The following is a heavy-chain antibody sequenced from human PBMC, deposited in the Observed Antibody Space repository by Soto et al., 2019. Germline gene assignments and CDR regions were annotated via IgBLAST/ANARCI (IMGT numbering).Heavy chain of an antibody. CDR1: GYTFTRYN. V-gene: IGHV1-46*01. CDR3: ARVRGGGSEYFFDY. CDR2: INPSGGTT. Sequence: ASVNVSCKASGYTFTRYNVHWVRQAPGQGLEWMAIINPSGGTTYYVQKFEGRVTLTTDTSTSTVYMELSSLRSDDTAVYYCARVRGGGSEYFFDYWGQGXLVTVSS. J-gene: IGHJ4*02. D-gene: IGHD2-15*01.